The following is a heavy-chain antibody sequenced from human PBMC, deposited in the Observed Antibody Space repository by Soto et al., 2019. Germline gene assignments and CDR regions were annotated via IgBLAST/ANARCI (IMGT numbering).Heavy chain of an antibody. CDR3: AKALGELSPESYDH. CDR1: GLTFSSYN. V-gene: IGHV3-30*18. D-gene: IGHD3-10*01. Sequence: QVQLVESGGGVVQPGRSLRLSCAASGLTFSSYNMHWVRQAPGKGLEWVAIILYDGSNQYYADSVKGRFTISRDNSKNTLYLEMNSLRVDDTAVYYCAKALGELSPESYDHWGQGVLVTVS. CDR2: ILYDGSNQ. J-gene: IGHJ4*02.